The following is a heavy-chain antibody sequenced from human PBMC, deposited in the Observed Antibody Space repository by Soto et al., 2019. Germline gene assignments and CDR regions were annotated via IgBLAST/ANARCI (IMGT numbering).Heavy chain of an antibody. J-gene: IGHJ5*02. CDR3: ARNPRLGGYCSGGSCYKAPNWFDP. V-gene: IGHV3-21*01. CDR2: ISSSSSYI. Sequence: GESLKISCAASGFTFSSYSMNWVRQAPGKGLEWVSSISSSSSYIYYADSVKGRFTISRDNAKNSLYLQMNSLRAEDTAVYYCARNPRLGGYCSGGSCYKAPNWFDPWGQGTLVTVSS. CDR1: GFTFSSYS. D-gene: IGHD2-15*01.